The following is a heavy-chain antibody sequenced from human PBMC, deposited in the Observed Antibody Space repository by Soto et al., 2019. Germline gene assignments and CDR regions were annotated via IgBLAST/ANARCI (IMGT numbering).Heavy chain of an antibody. CDR2: IYWNDDK. D-gene: IGHD1-26*01. Sequence: QITLKESGPTLVKPTQTLTLTCTFSGFSLSTRAVGVGWIRQPPGKALEWLALIYWNDDKRYSPSLKNRLTITKDTSKNHVVLTMTNMDPVDTATYYCAHRHELGSFDIWGQGTKGTVSS. CDR1: GFSLSTRAVG. CDR3: AHRHELGSFDI. J-gene: IGHJ3*02. V-gene: IGHV2-5*01.